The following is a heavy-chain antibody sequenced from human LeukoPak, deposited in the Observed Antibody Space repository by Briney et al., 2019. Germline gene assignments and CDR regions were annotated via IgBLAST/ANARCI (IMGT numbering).Heavy chain of an antibody. Sequence: PGGSLRLSCAASGFTFSSYSMIWVRQAPGKGLEWVSSISSSSSHIYYADSVKGRFTISRDNAKNSLYLQMNSLRAEDTALYYCARPRGEWELAHFDYWGQGTLVTVSS. CDR1: GFTFSSYS. V-gene: IGHV3-21*04. CDR3: ARPRGEWELAHFDY. J-gene: IGHJ4*02. CDR2: ISSSSSHI. D-gene: IGHD1-26*01.